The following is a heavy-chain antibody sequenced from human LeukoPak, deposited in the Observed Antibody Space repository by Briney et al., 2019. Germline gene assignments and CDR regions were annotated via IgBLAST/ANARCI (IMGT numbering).Heavy chain of an antibody. V-gene: IGHV4-34*01. D-gene: IGHD4-17*01. CDR3: ARRCRPSRFDP. J-gene: IGHJ5*02. CDR2: INHSGST. CDR1: GGSFSGYY. Sequence: PSETLSLTCAVYGGSFSGYYWSWIRQPPGKGLEWIGEINHSGSTNYNPSLKSRVTISVDTSKNQFSLKLSSVTAADTAVYYCARRCRPSRFDPWGQGTLVTVSS.